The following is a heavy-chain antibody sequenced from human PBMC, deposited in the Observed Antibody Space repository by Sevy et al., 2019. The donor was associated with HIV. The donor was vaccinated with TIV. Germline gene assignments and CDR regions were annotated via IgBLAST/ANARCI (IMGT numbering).Heavy chain of an antibody. CDR1: GFPVSSNY. V-gene: IGHV3-66*01. CDR2: IYSDGST. D-gene: IGHD5-18*01. J-gene: IGHJ4*02. CDR3: ARGKSGYGYGLDY. Sequence: GGSLRLSCAASGFPVSSNYMSWVRQAPGKGLEWVSVIYSDGSTYHADSVKGRFTISRDNSKNALYLQMNSLRVEDTAVYYCARGKSGYGYGLDYWGQGTLVTVSS.